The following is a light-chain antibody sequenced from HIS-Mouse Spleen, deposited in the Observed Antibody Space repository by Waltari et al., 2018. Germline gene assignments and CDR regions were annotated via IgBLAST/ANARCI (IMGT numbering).Light chain of an antibody. J-gene: IGLJ3*02. CDR2: YKSDSDK. V-gene: IGLV5-45*03. Sequence: QAVLTQPSSLSASPGASASLTCTLRSGINVGTYRIYWYQQKPGSPPRYLLRYKSDSDKQQGLGVPTRFSGSKYASANAGILLISGLQSEDEADYYCMIWHSSAWVFGGGTKLTVL. CDR1: SGINVGTYR. CDR3: MIWHSSAWV.